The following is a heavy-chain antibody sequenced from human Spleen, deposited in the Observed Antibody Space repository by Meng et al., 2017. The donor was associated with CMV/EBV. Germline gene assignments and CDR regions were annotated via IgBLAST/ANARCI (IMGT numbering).Heavy chain of an antibody. J-gene: IGHJ5*01. Sequence: GESLKISCAASGFTFSNYAMRWVRQAPGKGLECVSGISVGGSNTYYADSVKGRFTISRDNSNNTLYLQMNSLRTEDTALYYCAKDQDRGGSDFDSWGQGTLVTVSS. D-gene: IGHD3-10*01. CDR3: AKDQDRGGSDFDS. CDR1: GFTFSNYA. V-gene: IGHV3-23*01. CDR2: ISVGGSNT.